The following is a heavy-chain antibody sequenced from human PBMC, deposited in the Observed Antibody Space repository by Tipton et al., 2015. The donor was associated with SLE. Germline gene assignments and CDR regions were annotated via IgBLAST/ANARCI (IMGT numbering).Heavy chain of an antibody. Sequence: GLVKPSETLSLTCTVSGGSINSYYWSWIRQPPGKGLEWIGYVDDSGSTNYNPSPSLKSRVTVSVDTSKNQFSLKLTSVTAADTAVYYCARTITPRVRYYYGMDVWGQGTTVTVSS. J-gene: IGHJ6*02. V-gene: IGHV4-59*01. CDR3: ARTITPRVRYYYGMDV. D-gene: IGHD4-23*01. CDR1: GGSINSYY. CDR2: VDDSGST.